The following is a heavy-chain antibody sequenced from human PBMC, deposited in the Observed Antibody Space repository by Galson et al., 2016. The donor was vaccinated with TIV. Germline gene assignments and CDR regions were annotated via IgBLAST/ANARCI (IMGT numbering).Heavy chain of an antibody. CDR1: GFSFTSFS. D-gene: IGHD4-11*01. J-gene: IGHJ3*02. CDR2: ISATGSHI. Sequence: SLRLSCAASGFSFTSFSMTWVRQPPGKGLEWVSLISATGSHIYYAGSMRGRVTISRDNAKNSLYLQINSLRAEDTALYYCARRGNYLADASDIWGQGTVVTVSS. V-gene: IGHV3-21*01. CDR3: ARRGNYLADASDI.